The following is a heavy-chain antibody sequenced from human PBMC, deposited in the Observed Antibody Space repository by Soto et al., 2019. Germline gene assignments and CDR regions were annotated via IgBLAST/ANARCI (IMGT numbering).Heavy chain of an antibody. CDR2: MYYSGAT. Sequence: QLQLQESGPGLVKPSETLSLACTVSGGSISSNSYYWDWIRQPPGKGLVWIGSMYYSGATYHNPSLQSRATISVDTSKNQFSLHLRSVPAADTAVYYCARDAAYDSVWGKSDGSDYWGQGTLVTVSS. CDR1: GGSISSNSYY. J-gene: IGHJ4*02. V-gene: IGHV4-39*02. CDR3: ARDAAYDSVWGKSDGSDY. D-gene: IGHD3-16*01.